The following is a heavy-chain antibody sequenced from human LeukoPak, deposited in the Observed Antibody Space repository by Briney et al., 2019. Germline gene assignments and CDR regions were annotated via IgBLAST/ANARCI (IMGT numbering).Heavy chain of an antibody. Sequence: TGGSLRLSCAASGFTFSSYEMNWVRQAPGKGLEWVSYISSSGSTIYYADSVKGRFTISRDNAKNSLYLQMNSLRAEDTAVYYCAKDFIDSSGYYPRAFDYWGQGTLVTVSS. CDR2: ISSSGSTI. CDR1: GFTFSSYE. J-gene: IGHJ4*02. V-gene: IGHV3-48*03. D-gene: IGHD3-22*01. CDR3: AKDFIDSSGYYPRAFDY.